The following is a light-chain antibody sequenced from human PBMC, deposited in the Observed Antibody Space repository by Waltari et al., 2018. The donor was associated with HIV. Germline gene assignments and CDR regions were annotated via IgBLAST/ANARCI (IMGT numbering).Light chain of an antibody. CDR1: SSDVGGYNL. V-gene: IGLV2-23*02. CDR3: CSYAGSSTYV. CDR2: EVS. J-gene: IGLJ1*01. Sequence: QSALPQPASVSGSPGQSIPIPCTGTSSDVGGYNLVSWYQQHPGKAPKLMIYEVSKRPSGVSNRFSGSKSGNTASLTISGLQAEDEADYYCCSYAGSSTYVFGTGTKVTVL.